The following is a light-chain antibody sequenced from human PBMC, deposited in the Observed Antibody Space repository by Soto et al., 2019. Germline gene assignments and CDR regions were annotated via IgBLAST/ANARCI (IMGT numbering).Light chain of an antibody. CDR3: SSYTSTATLL. CDR2: DVS. J-gene: IGLJ3*02. V-gene: IGLV2-14*03. CDR1: SRDVGGYSY. Sequence: QSALTQPASVSGSPGQSITISCTGTSRDVGGYSYVSWYQLHPGKVPKLMIYDVSNRPSGVSNRFSGSKSGSTASLTISGLQAEDEAEYYCSSYTSTATLLFGGGTNLTVL.